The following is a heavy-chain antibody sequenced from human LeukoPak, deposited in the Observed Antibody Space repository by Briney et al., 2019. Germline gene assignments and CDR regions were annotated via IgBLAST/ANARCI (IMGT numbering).Heavy chain of an antibody. CDR2: ISSSSSTI. D-gene: IGHD3-22*01. V-gene: IGHV3-11*04. CDR3: ARDSDYYDSSGPHDAFDI. CDR1: GFTFSDYY. J-gene: IGHJ3*02. Sequence: GGSLRLSCAASGFTFSDYYMSWIRQAPGKGLEWVSYISSSSSTIYYADSVKGRFTISRDNAKNSLYLQMNSLRAEDTAVYYCARDSDYYDSSGPHDAFDIWGQGTMVTVSS.